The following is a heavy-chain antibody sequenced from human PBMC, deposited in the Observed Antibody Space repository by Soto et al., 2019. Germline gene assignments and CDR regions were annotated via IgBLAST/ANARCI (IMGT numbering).Heavy chain of an antibody. CDR3: ARYTGSNSLFDS. CDR2: VNPKSGYT. CDR1: GYTFTGDY. D-gene: IGHD1-26*01. V-gene: IGHV1-2*02. J-gene: IGHJ4*02. Sequence: ASVKVSCKASGYTFTGDYLHWVRQAPGQGLEWMAWVNPKSGYTKSAQKFQARVTLTRDTSISTAYMELRSLRSEDTAVYFCARYTGSNSLFDSWGQGTLVTVSS.